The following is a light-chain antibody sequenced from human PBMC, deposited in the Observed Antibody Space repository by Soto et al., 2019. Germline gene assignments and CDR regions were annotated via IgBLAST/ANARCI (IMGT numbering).Light chain of an antibody. Sequence: DIQMTQSPSTLSASVGDRVTITCRASQSISSWLAWYQQKPGKAPKLLIYKASSLESGVPSRFSGSGSETEFTLTISRLQPDDFSTYYCQQYNSYSSFGQGTKLEIK. CDR3: QQYNSYSS. V-gene: IGKV1-5*03. CDR2: KAS. J-gene: IGKJ2*01. CDR1: QSISSW.